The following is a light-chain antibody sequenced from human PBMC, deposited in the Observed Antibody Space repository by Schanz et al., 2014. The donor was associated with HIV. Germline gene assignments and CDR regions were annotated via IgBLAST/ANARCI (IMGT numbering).Light chain of an antibody. CDR3: HHYGDSRGT. CDR1: QSVSSSY. J-gene: IGKJ4*02. Sequence: EIVLTQSPGTLSLSPGERATLSCRASQSVSSSYFAWYQQKPGQAPTLLIYAASSRASGIPDRFSGSGSGTDFTLTISRLEPDDFAVYYCHHYGDSRGTFGGGTEVDI. CDR2: AAS. V-gene: IGKV3-20*01.